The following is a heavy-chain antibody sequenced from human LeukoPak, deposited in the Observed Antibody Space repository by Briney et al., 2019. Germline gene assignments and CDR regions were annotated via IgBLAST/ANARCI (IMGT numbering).Heavy chain of an antibody. V-gene: IGHV3-30*18. CDR2: ISYDGSNK. Sequence: GGSLRLSCAASGFTFSSYGMHWVRQAPAKELEWVAVISYDGSNKYYADSVKARFTISRDNSKNTLYLQMNSLRAEDTAVYYCAKDQEWLANIDYWGQGTLVTVST. CDR1: GFTFSSYG. D-gene: IGHD6-19*01. J-gene: IGHJ4*02. CDR3: AKDQEWLANIDY.